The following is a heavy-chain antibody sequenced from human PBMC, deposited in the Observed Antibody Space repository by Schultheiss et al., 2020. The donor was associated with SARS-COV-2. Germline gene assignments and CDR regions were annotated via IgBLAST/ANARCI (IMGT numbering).Heavy chain of an antibody. CDR3: ARDKGSYDSGGDDAFDI. V-gene: IGHV3-53*01. D-gene: IGHD3-22*01. J-gene: IGHJ3*02. CDR1: GFTVSSNY. CDR2: IYSDGST. Sequence: GESLKISCAASGFTVSSNYMSWVRQAPGKGLEWVSVIYSDGSTYYADSVKGRFTISRDNSKNTLFLQMNSLRAEDTAVYYCARDKGSYDSGGDDAFDIWGQGTMVTVSS.